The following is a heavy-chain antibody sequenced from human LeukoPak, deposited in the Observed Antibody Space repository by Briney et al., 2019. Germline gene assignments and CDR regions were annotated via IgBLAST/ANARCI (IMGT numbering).Heavy chain of an antibody. J-gene: IGHJ4*02. Sequence: ASVKVSCKASGYTFTCYDINWVRQATGQGLEWMGWINPNSGGTNYAQKFQGRVTMTRDTSISTAYMELSRLRSDDTAVYYCARDKGKYWGQGTLVTVSS. CDR2: INPNSGGT. CDR3: ARDKGKY. CDR1: GYTFTCYD. V-gene: IGHV1-2*02.